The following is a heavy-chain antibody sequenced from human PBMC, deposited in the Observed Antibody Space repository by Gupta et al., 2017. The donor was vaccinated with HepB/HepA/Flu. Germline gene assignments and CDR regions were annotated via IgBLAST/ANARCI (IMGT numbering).Heavy chain of an antibody. CDR2: RLYHVRVE. CDR3: AKDGPRCEDKAASVYFDY. J-gene: IGHJ4*02. Sequence: QVALVASGVGVVHPRRSLRLPCQLSVLLFGTHALPWTRRAPGKGLEWVAVRLYHVRVEYYAECVKGRFTITRDNSKNTLYLQMNSLRSEDTAVYYCAKDGPRCEDKAASVYFDYWGQGTLVTVSS. CDR1: VLLFGTHA. D-gene: IGHD2-2*01. V-gene: IGHV3-30*18.